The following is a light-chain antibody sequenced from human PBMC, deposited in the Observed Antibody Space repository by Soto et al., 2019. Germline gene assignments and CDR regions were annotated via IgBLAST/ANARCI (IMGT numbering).Light chain of an antibody. CDR3: QQRRDWPLT. CDR2: DAS. V-gene: IGKV3-11*01. Sequence: EIVLTQSPATLSLSPGERATLSCRASQSLNSYLAWFQQKPGQAPRLLIFDASNRATGIPARFSGSGSGTVFTLTISSLEPEDFAVYYCQQRRDWPLTFGGGTKVEIK. CDR1: QSLNSY. J-gene: IGKJ4*01.